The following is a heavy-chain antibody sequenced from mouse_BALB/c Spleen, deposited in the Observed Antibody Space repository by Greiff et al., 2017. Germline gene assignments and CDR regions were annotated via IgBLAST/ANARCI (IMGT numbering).Heavy chain of an antibody. CDR2: ISSGGSYT. Sequence: EVKLMESGGGLVKPGGSLKLSCAASGFTFSSYTMSWVRQTPEKRLEWVATISSGGSYTYYPDSVKGRFTISRDNAKNTLYLQMSSLKSEDTAMYYCTRGRGFRGYDGGWYFDVWGAGTTVTVSS. D-gene: IGHD2-14*01. J-gene: IGHJ1*01. CDR1: GFTFSSYT. V-gene: IGHV5-6-4*01. CDR3: TRGRGFRGYDGGWYFDV.